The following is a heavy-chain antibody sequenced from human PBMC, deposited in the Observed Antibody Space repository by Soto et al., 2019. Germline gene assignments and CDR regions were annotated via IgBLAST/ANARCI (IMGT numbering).Heavy chain of an antibody. D-gene: IGHD2-15*01. V-gene: IGHV1-69*01. CDR3: ARSPVVTYYYGMDV. J-gene: IGHJ6*02. Sequence: QVQLVQSGAEVKKPGASVKVSCKASGGTFSSYAMSWVRQAPGQGLEWMGGIIPSFGTANYAQKFQGRVTITADESTSTAYMELNSLRSEDTAVYYCARSPVVTYYYGMDVWGQGTTVTVSS. CDR1: GGTFSSYA. CDR2: IIPSFGTA.